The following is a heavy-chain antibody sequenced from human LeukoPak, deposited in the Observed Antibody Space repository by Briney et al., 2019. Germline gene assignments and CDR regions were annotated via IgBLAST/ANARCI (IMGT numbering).Heavy chain of an antibody. Sequence: PGGSLRLSCAASGFTFSDYYMSWIRQAPGKGLEWVSYISSSGSTIYYADSVKGRFTIFRDNAENSVELQMNSLRAEDTAVYYCARPRIVGSDAFDIWGQGTMVTVSS. D-gene: IGHD1-26*01. CDR2: ISSSGSTI. J-gene: IGHJ3*02. V-gene: IGHV3-11*04. CDR1: GFTFSDYY. CDR3: ARPRIVGSDAFDI.